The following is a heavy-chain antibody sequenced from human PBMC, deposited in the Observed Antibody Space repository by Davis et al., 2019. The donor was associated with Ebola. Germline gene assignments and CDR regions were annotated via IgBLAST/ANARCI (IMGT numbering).Heavy chain of an antibody. V-gene: IGHV1-8*01. CDR1: GFTFTNYD. J-gene: IGHJ4*02. Sequence: ASVKVSCKASGFTFTNYDINWVRQATGQGLEWMGWMNPNSGNTGYAQKFQGRITMTRNTSITTVYMELGSLRSEDTAVYYCARTGGVQGVIGYWGQGTLVTVSS. CDR3: ARTGGVQGVIGY. CDR2: MNPNSGNT. D-gene: IGHD3-10*01.